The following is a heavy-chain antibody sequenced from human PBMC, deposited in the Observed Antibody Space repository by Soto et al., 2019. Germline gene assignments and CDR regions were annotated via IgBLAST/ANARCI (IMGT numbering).Heavy chain of an antibody. CDR3: AREFFWRSSSSPTYYYYLDV. J-gene: IGHJ6*03. CDR1: GGSVSSYY. Sequence: VQLQESGEGLVKPSETLSLTCTVSGGSVSSYYWTWIRQSPGKGLEWIGYIYYNGTTDYNPSLKSRLTIAVSTSKWQFSLRLTSVTAADTAVYYCAREFFWRSSSSPTYYYYLDVWGKGTTVTVSS. V-gene: IGHV4-59*02. CDR2: IYYNGTT. D-gene: IGHD6-6*01.